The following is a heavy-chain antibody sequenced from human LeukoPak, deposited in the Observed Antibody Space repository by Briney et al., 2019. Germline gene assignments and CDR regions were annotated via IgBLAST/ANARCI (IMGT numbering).Heavy chain of an antibody. V-gene: IGHV3-53*01. CDR2: IYSGGSP. Sequence: GGSLRLSCAASGFTFSSYAMSWVRQAPGKGLEWVSVIYSGGSPFYADSVKGRFTISRDNSKNTVYLQMNNLRVEDTAVYYCARGRQCDVWGQGTLVTVSS. D-gene: IGHD2-21*02. CDR1: GFTFSSYA. J-gene: IGHJ4*02. CDR3: ARGRQCDV.